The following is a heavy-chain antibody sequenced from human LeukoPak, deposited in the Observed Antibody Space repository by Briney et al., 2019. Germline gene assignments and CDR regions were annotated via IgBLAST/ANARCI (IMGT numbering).Heavy chain of an antibody. V-gene: IGHV3-21*01. CDR1: GFTFSSYE. CDR3: ARYDYGDYVYLTDY. Sequence: PGGSLRLSCAASGFTFSSYEMNWVRQAPGKGLEWVSSISSSSSYIYYADSVKGRFTISRDNAKNSLYLQMNSLRAEDTAVYYCARYDYGDYVYLTDYWGQGTLVTVSS. D-gene: IGHD4-17*01. CDR2: ISSSSSYI. J-gene: IGHJ4*02.